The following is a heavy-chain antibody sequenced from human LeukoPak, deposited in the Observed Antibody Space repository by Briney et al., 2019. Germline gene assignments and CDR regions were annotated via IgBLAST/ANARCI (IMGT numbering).Heavy chain of an antibody. CDR3: ARQRLKGSGCYYSSDAFDI. CDR2: INHSGST. CDR1: GGSFSGYY. J-gene: IGHJ3*02. D-gene: IGHD3-22*01. Sequence: SETLSLTCAVYGGSFSGYYWSWIRQPPGKGLEWIGEINHSGSTNYNPSLKSRVTISVDTSKNQFSLKLSSVTAADTAVYYCARQRLKGSGCYYSSDAFDIWGQGTMVTVSS. V-gene: IGHV4-34*01.